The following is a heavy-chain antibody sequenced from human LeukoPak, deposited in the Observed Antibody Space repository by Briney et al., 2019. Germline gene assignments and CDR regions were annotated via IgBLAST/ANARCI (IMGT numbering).Heavy chain of an antibody. CDR1: GFTVSSDF. CDR2: IYNGGST. D-gene: IGHD3-3*01. CDR3: ARVLRSGISGFALNV. V-gene: IGHV3-66*02. J-gene: IGHJ3*01. Sequence: GGSLRLSCAASGFTVSSDFMTWVRQAAGKGLEWVSIIYNGGSTCYADSVKGRFTISKDNSYNTLYLQMNSLRADDTAIYYCARVLRSGISGFALNVWGQGTMVTVSS.